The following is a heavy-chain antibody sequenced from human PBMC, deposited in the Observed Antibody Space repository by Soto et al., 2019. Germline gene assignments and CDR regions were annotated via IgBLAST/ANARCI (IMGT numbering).Heavy chain of an antibody. CDR2: IIPIFRTP. Sequence: QVQLVQSGAEVKQPGSSVKVSCQASGVTFSSFAISWVRQAPGQGLEWMGGIIPIFRTPNYEQNFQGRVTITADESTSSVYMELSRLRSEDTAVYYCARSTGSGFRPGTHRFNWFDPWGQGTLVTVSS. CDR1: GVTFSSFA. V-gene: IGHV1-69*01. J-gene: IGHJ5*02. CDR3: ARSTGSGFRPGTHRFNWFDP. D-gene: IGHD5-12*01.